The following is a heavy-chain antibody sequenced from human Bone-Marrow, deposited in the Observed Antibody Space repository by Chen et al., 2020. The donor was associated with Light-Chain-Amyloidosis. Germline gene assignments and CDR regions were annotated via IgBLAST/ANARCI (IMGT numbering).Heavy chain of an antibody. J-gene: IGHJ4*02. CDR2: IMFSGGTK. Sequence: VQLVESGGGLVQPGGSLRLSCAASGFTFRSHALSWVRQAPGKGLEWVSTIMFSGGTKYFSESVKGRFTISSDNSKNTLYLQMNNLRAEDTALYYCAKSLDILTGYFDYWGQGTLVTVSS. CDR1: GFTFRSHA. V-gene: IGHV3-23*04. CDR3: AKSLDILTGYFDY. D-gene: IGHD3-9*01.